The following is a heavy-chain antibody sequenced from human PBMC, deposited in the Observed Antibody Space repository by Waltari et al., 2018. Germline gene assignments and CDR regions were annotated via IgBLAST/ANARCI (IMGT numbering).Heavy chain of an antibody. CDR2: IWNDDK. CDR1: GFSLSTSGVG. Sequence: QITLKESGPTLVKPTQPLTLTCTFSGFSLSTSGVGVGCIRQPPGKALDWLALIWNDDKRYSPSLKSRLTITKDTSKNQVVLTMTNMDPVDTATYYCAHSSIAVADFRGLSQLYKRQYYFDYWGQGTLVTVSS. CDR3: AHSSIAVADFRGLSQLYKRQYYFDY. J-gene: IGHJ4*02. D-gene: IGHD6-19*01. V-gene: IGHV2-5*01.